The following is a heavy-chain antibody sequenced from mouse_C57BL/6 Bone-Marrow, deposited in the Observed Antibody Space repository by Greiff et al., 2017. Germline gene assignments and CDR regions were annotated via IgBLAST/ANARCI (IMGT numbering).Heavy chain of an antibody. Sequence: QVPLQQSGPELVRPGASVKISCKAPGYTFTSHWMQWVRQRPGQGLEWIGEIFPGSGRTYYTEKFKGKANLTVDTSSSTAYMQLSSLAAYYSAGYFCSFRGSYAMDYWGQGTSVTVSS. J-gene: IGHJ4*01. V-gene: IGHV1-56*01. CDR3: SFRGSYAMDY. CDR1: GYTFTSHW. D-gene: IGHD3-2*02. CDR2: IFPGSGRT.